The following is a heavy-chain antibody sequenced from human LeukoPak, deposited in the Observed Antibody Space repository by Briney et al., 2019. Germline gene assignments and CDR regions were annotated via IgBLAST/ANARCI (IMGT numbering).Heavy chain of an antibody. D-gene: IGHD6-13*01. CDR2: IIPIFGTA. Sequence: GSSVKVSCKASGSTFISYAISWVRQAPGQGLEWMGGIIPIFGTANYAQKFQGRVTITADESTSTAYMELSSLRSGDTAVYYCARDSSSWSAGYYYYAMDVWGQGTTVTVSS. CDR1: GSTFISYA. CDR3: ARDSSSWSAGYYYYAMDV. J-gene: IGHJ6*02. V-gene: IGHV1-69*01.